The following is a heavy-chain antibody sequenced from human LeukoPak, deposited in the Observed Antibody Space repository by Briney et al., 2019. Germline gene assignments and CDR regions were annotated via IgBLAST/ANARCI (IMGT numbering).Heavy chain of an antibody. V-gene: IGHV1-46*01. D-gene: IGHD3-10*01. Sequence: ASVKVSCKASGYTFTSYYMHWVRQAPGQGLEWMGIINPSGGGTSYAQKFQGRVTMTRDMSTSTVYMELSSLRSEDTAVYYCAIGNYGSGSNSDYYYYMDVWGKGTTVTVSS. CDR3: AIGNYGSGSNSDYYYYMDV. J-gene: IGHJ6*03. CDR2: INPSGGGT. CDR1: GYTFTSYY.